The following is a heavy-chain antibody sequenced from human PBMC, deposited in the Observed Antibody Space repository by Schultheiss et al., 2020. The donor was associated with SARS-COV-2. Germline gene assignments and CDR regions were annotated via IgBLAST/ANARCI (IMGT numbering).Heavy chain of an antibody. Sequence: SQTLSLTCTVSGGSISSGGYYWSWIRQPPGKGLEWIGSIYYSGSTYYNPSLKSRVTISVDTSKNQFSLKLSSVTAADTAVYYCARRVVLRYFDWLPNYYYYGMDVWGQGTTVTVSS. CDR1: GGSISSGGYY. V-gene: IGHV4-39*01. CDR2: IYYSGST. CDR3: ARRVVLRYFDWLPNYYYYGMDV. J-gene: IGHJ6*02. D-gene: IGHD3-9*01.